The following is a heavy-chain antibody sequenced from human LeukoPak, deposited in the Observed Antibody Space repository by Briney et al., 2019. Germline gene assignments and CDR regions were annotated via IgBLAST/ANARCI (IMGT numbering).Heavy chain of an antibody. CDR3: ARDFDFWSGNYMDV. Sequence: GGSLRLSCAASGFTFSSYGMHWFRQAPGKGLEWVAVIWYDGSNKYYADSVKGRFTISRDNSKNTLYLQMNSLRAEDTAVYYCARDFDFWSGNYMDVWGKGTTVTVSS. D-gene: IGHD3-3*01. J-gene: IGHJ6*03. CDR2: IWYDGSNK. CDR1: GFTFSSYG. V-gene: IGHV3-33*01.